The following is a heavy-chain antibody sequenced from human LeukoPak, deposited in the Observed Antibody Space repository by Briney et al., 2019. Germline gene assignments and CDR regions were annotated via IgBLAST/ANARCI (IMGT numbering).Heavy chain of an antibody. CDR2: IWYDGSSK. V-gene: IGHV3-33*01. Sequence: GRSLRLSCAASGFTFSSYGMHWVRQAPGKGLEWVALIWYDGSSKYYADSVKGRFTISRDNSKNSLYLQMDSLRVEDTAVYYCARGEGSDYWGQGTLVTVSS. CDR3: ARGEGSDY. CDR1: GFTFSSYG. J-gene: IGHJ4*02. D-gene: IGHD3-10*01.